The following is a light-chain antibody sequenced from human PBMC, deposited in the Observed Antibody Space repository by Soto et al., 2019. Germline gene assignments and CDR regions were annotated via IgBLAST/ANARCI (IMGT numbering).Light chain of an antibody. V-gene: IGLV2-14*01. CDR1: SSDVGGYNY. CDR2: EVG. Sequence: QSALTQPASVSGSPGQSITISCTGTSSDVGGYNYVSWYQLHPGKAPKLILYEVGNRPSGVSNRFSGSKSGNTASLTISGLQAEDEADYYCSSYTSSTAYVFGTGTQLTVL. CDR3: SSYTSSTAYV. J-gene: IGLJ1*01.